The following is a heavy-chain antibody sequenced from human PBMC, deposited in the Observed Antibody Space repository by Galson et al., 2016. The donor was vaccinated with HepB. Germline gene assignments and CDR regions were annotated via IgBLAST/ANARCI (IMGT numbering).Heavy chain of an antibody. CDR2: ISSDSTYI. D-gene: IGHD5-18*01. V-gene: IGHV3-21*01. Sequence: SLRLSCAASGFTFSSNKMNWVRQAPGKGLEWVSSISSDSTYIYYADSVRGRFTISRDNTKNSLSLQMNSLRAEDTAVYYCARDKIERGYTYGYGGPYYYYGMDVWGQGTTVTVSS. CDR1: GFTFSSNK. J-gene: IGHJ6*02. CDR3: ARDKIERGYTYGYGGPYYYYGMDV.